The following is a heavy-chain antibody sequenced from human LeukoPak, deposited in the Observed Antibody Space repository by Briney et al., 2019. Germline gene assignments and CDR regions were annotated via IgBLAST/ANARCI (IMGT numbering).Heavy chain of an antibody. CDR1: GFTFSSYA. CDR2: ISGSGGST. V-gene: IGHV3-23*01. Sequence: GGSLRLSCAASGFTFSSYAMSWVRQAPGKGLEWVSAISGSGGSTYYADSVKGRFTISRDNSKNTVYLQIDSLRAEDTALYYCAKVKTSGTYSFDYWGQGTLVTVSS. CDR3: AKVKTSGTYSFDY. J-gene: IGHJ4*02. D-gene: IGHD1-26*01.